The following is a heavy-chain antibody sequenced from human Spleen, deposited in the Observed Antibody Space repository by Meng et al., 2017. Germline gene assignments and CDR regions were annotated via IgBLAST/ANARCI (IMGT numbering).Heavy chain of an antibody. D-gene: IGHD6-19*01. CDR3: ARDGSGWSEPSY. J-gene: IGHJ4*02. Sequence: SETLSLTCTVSGVSISSGDYYWSWIRQPAGKGLEWIGRIFIGGGTSYNPSLKSRVTISIDRSKNQFSLQLNTVTAADTAVYYCARDGSGWSEPSYWGQGTLVTVSS. CDR2: IFIGGGT. V-gene: IGHV4-61*02. CDR1: GVSISSGDYY.